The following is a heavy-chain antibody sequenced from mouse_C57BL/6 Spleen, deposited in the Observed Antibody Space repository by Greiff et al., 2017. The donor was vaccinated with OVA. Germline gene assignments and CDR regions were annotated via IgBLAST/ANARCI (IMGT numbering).Heavy chain of an antibody. CDR1: GFTFTDYY. CDR3: ARCDDGYYEGWYFDV. D-gene: IGHD2-3*01. J-gene: IGHJ1*03. CDR2: IRNKANGYTT. V-gene: IGHV7-3*01. Sequence: EVKVVDSGGGLVQPGGSLSLSCAASGFTFTDYYMSWVRQPPGKALEWLGFIRNKANGYTTEYSASVKGRFTISRDNSQSILYLQMNALRAEDSATYYCARCDDGYYEGWYFDVWGTGTTVTVSS.